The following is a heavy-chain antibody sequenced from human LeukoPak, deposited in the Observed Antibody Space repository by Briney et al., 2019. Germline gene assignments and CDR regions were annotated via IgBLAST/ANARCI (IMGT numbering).Heavy chain of an antibody. CDR1: GFTFSSYA. V-gene: IGHV3-23*01. CDR3: AKDLYYYGSGNYIDY. CDR2: ISGSGGST. J-gene: IGHJ4*02. Sequence: GGSLRLSCVASGFTFSSYAMSWVRQAPGKGLEWVSAISGSGGSTYYADSVKGRFTISRDNSKNTLYLQMNSLRAEDTAIYYCAKDLYYYGSGNYIDYWGQGTLVTVSS. D-gene: IGHD3-10*01.